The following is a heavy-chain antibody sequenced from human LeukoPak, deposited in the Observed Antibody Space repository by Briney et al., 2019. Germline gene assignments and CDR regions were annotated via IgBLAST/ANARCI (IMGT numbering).Heavy chain of an antibody. V-gene: IGHV4-59*01. J-gene: IGHJ2*01. CDR1: VGSWPRYY. Sequence: AETQSLTCIVSVGSWPRYYESGMRQPPGKGLEWLGYIYDTGNTNYNPSLRSRVTISVGTSKDQFSLRLSSVMEMDTAIYYCARARVRSYSYDSDGYYTSAWIFQHWGRGTLVSVSS. D-gene: IGHD3-22*01. CDR2: IYDTGNT. CDR3: ARARVRSYSYDSDGYYTSAWIFQH.